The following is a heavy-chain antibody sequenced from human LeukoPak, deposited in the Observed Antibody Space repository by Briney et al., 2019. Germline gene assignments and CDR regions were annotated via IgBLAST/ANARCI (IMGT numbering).Heavy chain of an antibody. J-gene: IGHJ4*02. CDR2: IYHSGST. V-gene: IGHV4-30-2*01. D-gene: IGHD1-7*01. CDR3: ARAPNYYFDH. Sequence: PSETLSLTCAVSGGSISSGGYSWSWIRQPPGKGLEWIGYIYHSGSTYYNPSLKSRVTISVDRSKNQFSLKLSSVTAAHTAVYYCARAPNYYFDHWGQGTLVTVSS. CDR1: GGSISSGGYS.